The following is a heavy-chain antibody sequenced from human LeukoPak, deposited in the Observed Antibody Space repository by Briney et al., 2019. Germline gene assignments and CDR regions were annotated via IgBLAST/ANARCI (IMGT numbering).Heavy chain of an antibody. V-gene: IGHV3-23*01. D-gene: IGHD2-15*01. CDR2: ISASGGST. CDR3: AKRYCSGGSCYSGD. Sequence: GGSLRLSCAGSGFTFSSPAMSWVRQAPGKGLEWVSVISASGGSTYYADSVKGRFTISRDNSKSSVYLQMSSLRVEDTAVYYCAKRYCSGGSCYSGDWGQGTLVTVSP. CDR1: GFTFSSPA. J-gene: IGHJ4*02.